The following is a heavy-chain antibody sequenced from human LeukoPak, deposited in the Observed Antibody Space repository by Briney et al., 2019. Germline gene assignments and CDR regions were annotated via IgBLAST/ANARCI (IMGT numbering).Heavy chain of an antibody. V-gene: IGHV1-18*01. J-gene: IGHJ4*02. Sequence: GASVKVSCKASGYTFTSYGISWVRQAPGQGLEWMGWISAYNGNTNYAQKLQGRVTMTTDTSTSTAYMELRSLRSDDTAVYYCASYSPSSGSFLFDYWGQGTLVTVSS. CDR2: ISAYNGNT. D-gene: IGHD1-26*01. CDR1: GYTFTSYG. CDR3: ASYSPSSGSFLFDY.